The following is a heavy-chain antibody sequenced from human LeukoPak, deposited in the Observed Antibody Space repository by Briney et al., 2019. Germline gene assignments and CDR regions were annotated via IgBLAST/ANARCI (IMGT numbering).Heavy chain of an antibody. J-gene: IGHJ4*02. CDR2: ISYDGSNK. D-gene: IGHD3-10*01. Sequence: GGSLRLSCSASGFTFSSYAMHWVRQAPGKGLDWLAVISYDGSNKYYADSVKGRFTISRDNSKNTLYLQMNSLRAEDTAVYYCARDGIKGDYYGSGSYGYFDYWGQGTLVTVSS. V-gene: IGHV3-30-3*01. CDR1: GFTFSSYA. CDR3: ARDGIKGDYYGSGSYGYFDY.